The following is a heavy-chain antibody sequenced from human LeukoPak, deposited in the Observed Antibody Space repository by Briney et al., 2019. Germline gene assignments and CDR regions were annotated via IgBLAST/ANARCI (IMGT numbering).Heavy chain of an antibody. CDR3: ARDVPGWFDP. V-gene: IGHV4-61*02. J-gene: IGHJ5*02. Sequence: PSETLSLTCTVSGGSLSSGSYYWSWIRHPAGKGLEWIGRIYTSGSTNYNPSLKSRVTISVDTSKNQFSLKLTSVTAADTAVYYCARDVPGWFDPWGQGTLVTVSS. CDR1: GGSLSSGSYY. CDR2: IYTSGST.